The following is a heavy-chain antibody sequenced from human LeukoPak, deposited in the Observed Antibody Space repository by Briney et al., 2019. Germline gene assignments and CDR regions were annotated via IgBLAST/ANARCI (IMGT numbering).Heavy chain of an antibody. J-gene: IGHJ6*03. V-gene: IGHV3-23*01. D-gene: IGHD6-13*01. CDR1: GFTFSSYA. Sequence: GGSLRLSCAASGFTFSSYAMSWVRQAPGKGLEWVSAISGSGGSTYYADSVKGRFTISRDNSKNTLYLQMNSLRAEDTAVYYCAKHPRIAAAGTARDYYYYYYMDVWGKGTTVTVSS. CDR2: ISGSGGST. CDR3: AKHPRIAAAGTARDYYYYYYMDV.